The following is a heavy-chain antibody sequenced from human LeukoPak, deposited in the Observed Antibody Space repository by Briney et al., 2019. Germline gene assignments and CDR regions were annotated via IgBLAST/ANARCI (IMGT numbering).Heavy chain of an antibody. CDR2: INHSGST. J-gene: IGHJ2*01. V-gene: IGHV4-34*01. Sequence: SETLSLTCAVYGGSFSGYYWSWIRQPPGKGLEWIGEINHSGSTNYNPSLKSRVTISVDTSKNQFSLKLSSVTAADTAVYYCARGQVGATLYFDLWGRGTLVTVSS. D-gene: IGHD1-26*01. CDR3: ARGQVGATLYFDL. CDR1: GGSFSGYY.